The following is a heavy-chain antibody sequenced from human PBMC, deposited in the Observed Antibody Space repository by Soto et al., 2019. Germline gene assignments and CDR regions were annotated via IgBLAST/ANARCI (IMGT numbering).Heavy chain of an antibody. Sequence: GSLRLSCAASGFTFSSYAMSWVRQAPGKGLEWVSAISGSGGSTYYADSVKGRFTISRDNSKNTLYLQMNSLRAEDTAVYYCAKVPAALPYYYYGMDVWGQGTTVTVSS. J-gene: IGHJ6*02. CDR1: GFTFSSYA. D-gene: IGHD2-2*01. CDR2: ISGSGGST. V-gene: IGHV3-23*01. CDR3: AKVPAALPYYYYGMDV.